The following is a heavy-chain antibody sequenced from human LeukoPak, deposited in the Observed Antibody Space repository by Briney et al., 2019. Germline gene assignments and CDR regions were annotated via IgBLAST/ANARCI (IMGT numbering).Heavy chain of an antibody. CDR1: GFTFSSYE. J-gene: IGHJ4*02. V-gene: IGHV3-48*03. Sequence: GGSLRLSCAASGFTFSSYEMNWVRQAPGKGLEWVSYISSSGSTIYYADSVKGRFTISRDNAKNSLYLQMNSLRAEDTAVYYCAKDLVCSSTSCYPYWGQGTLVTVSS. D-gene: IGHD2-2*01. CDR3: AKDLVCSSTSCYPY. CDR2: ISSSGSTI.